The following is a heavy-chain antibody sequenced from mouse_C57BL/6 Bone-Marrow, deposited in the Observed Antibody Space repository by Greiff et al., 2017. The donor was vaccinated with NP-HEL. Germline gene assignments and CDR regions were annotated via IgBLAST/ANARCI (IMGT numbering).Heavy chain of an antibody. CDR2: IYPRSGNT. D-gene: IGHD1-1*01. CDR3: ARSRYYGSSYGY. Sequence: VQLVESGAELARPGASVKLSCKASGYTFTSYGISWVKQRTGQGLEWIGEIYPRSGNTYYNEKFKGKATLTADKSSSTAYMELRSLTSEDSAVYFCARSRYYGSSYGYWGQGTTLTVSS. V-gene: IGHV1-81*01. J-gene: IGHJ2*01. CDR1: GYTFTSYG.